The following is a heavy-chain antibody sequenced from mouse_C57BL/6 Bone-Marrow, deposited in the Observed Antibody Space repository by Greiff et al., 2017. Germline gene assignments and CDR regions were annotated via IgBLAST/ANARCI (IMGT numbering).Heavy chain of an antibody. CDR1: GFSLTSYG. J-gene: IGHJ3*01. CDR2: MWSGGST. V-gene: IGHV2-2*01. Sequence: QVQLKQSGPGLVQPSQSLSIPCTVSGFSLTSYGVHWVRQSPGKGLEWLGVMWSGGSTDYNAAFISSLSISKDNSKSQVFFKMNSLQADDTAIYYCARKSFAYWGQGTLVTVSA. CDR3: ARKSFAY.